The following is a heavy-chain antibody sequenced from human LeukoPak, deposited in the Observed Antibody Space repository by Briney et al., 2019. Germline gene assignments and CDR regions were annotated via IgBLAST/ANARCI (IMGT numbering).Heavy chain of an antibody. CDR1: GYSISSTYY. D-gene: IGHD3-22*01. V-gene: IGHV4-4*07. Sequence: SETLSLTCTVSGYSISSTYYWGWIRQPAGKGLEWIGRIYISGSTNYNPSLKSRVTMSVDTSKNQFSLKLSSVTAADTAVYYCASSNIHYYDSSGEFDYWGQGTLVTVSS. CDR2: IYISGST. J-gene: IGHJ4*02. CDR3: ASSNIHYYDSSGEFDY.